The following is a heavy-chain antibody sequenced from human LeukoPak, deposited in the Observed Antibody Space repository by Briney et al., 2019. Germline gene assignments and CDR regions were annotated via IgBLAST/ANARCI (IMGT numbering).Heavy chain of an antibody. CDR2: IRSKAYGGTT. V-gene: IGHV3-49*03. CDR3: TRKRVVVTETDAFDI. D-gene: IGHD2-21*02. Sequence: GGSLGLSCTASGFTFGDYAMSWFRQAPGKGLEWVGFIRSKAYGGTTEYAASVKGRFTISRDDSKSIAYLQMNSLKTEDTAVYYCTRKRVVVTETDAFDIWGQGTMVTVSS. J-gene: IGHJ3*02. CDR1: GFTFGDYA.